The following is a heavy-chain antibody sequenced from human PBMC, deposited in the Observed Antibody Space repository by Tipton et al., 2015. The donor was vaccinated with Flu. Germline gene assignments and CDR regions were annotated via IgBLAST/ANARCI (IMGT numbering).Heavy chain of an antibody. J-gene: IGHJ4*02. CDR2: KYHSGTT. Sequence: TLSLTCSVSGDSIGSDYYWGWIRQPPGKGLEWIGRKYHSGTTYYNPSLKSRATISVDTSKNQFSLKLSSVTAADTAVYYCARHTGDSVRGVIDYWGQENLVTVSS. CDR3: ARHTGDSVRGVIDY. CDR1: GDSIGSDYY. D-gene: IGHD3-10*02. V-gene: IGHV4-38-2*01.